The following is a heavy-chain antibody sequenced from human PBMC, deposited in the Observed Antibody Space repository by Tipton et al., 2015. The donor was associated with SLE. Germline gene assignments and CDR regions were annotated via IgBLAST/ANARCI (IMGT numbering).Heavy chain of an antibody. CDR3: TIGSTSGYYMDV. CDR1: GFSFSGSA. Sequence: GSLRLSCAASGFSFSGSAVHWVRQASGNGPEWVGHVRTRIKNYATAFAESVKGRFTISRDDSKNTAFLQMNSLKTDDTAVYYCTIGSTSGYYMDVWGHGTTVTVSS. D-gene: IGHD1-26*01. CDR2: VRTRIKNYAT. V-gene: IGHV3-73*01. J-gene: IGHJ6*03.